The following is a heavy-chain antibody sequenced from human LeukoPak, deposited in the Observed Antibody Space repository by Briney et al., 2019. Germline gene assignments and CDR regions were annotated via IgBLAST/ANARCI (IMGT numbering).Heavy chain of an antibody. D-gene: IGHD2-2*02. J-gene: IGHJ5*02. Sequence: GGSLRLSCAVSGFTFTSYAMSWVRQAPGKGLEWVSAISGSGRTTYYADSVKGRFTISRDNSKNTLYLQMNSLRSEDTAVYYCARSYCSSTSCYKEWFDPWGQGTLVTVSS. CDR1: GFTFTSYA. CDR2: ISGSGRTT. CDR3: ARSYCSSTSCYKEWFDP. V-gene: IGHV3-23*01.